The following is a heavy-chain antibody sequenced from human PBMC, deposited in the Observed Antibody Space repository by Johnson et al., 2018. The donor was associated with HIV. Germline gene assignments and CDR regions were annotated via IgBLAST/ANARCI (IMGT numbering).Heavy chain of an antibody. V-gene: IGHV3-7*01. CDR1: GFTFSNYW. J-gene: IGHJ3*02. Sequence: VQLVESGGGLVQPGGSLRLSCAGSGFTFSNYWMTWVRLAPGKGLEWVANIKQDGTEKYYVDSVKGRFTISRDNTKNSLYLQMNSLRAGDTAVYYCARGKGAAAAEAFDIWGQGTMVTVSS. CDR3: ARGKGAAAAEAFDI. CDR2: IKQDGTEK. D-gene: IGHD6-13*01.